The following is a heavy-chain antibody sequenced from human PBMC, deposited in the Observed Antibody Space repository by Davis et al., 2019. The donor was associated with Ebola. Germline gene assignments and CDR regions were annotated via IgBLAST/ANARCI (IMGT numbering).Heavy chain of an antibody. CDR3: ARDEEVPYFFYV. V-gene: IGHV3-23*01. CDR2: ISGRGDAT. Sequence: GESLKISCAASGFSFSGYAMSWVRQAPGKGLEWLSRISGRGDATDYADSVKGRFPISRDNSKDTVFLHMSGLRPEDTAMYYCARDEEVPYFFYVWGQGALVIVSS. J-gene: IGHJ4*02. CDR1: GFSFSGYA.